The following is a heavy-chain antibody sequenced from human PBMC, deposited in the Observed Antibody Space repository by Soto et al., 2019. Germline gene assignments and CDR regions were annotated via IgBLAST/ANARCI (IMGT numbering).Heavy chain of an antibody. Sequence: EVQLLESGGGLVQPGGSLRLSCAASGFTFSSYAMSWVRQAPGKGLEWVSAISGSGGSTYYADSVKGRFTISRDNSKNTLDLQMNSLRAEDTAVYYCAKSSGVTMVRGVIDYWGQGTLVTVSS. CDR2: ISGSGGST. CDR3: AKSSGVTMVRGVIDY. D-gene: IGHD3-10*01. J-gene: IGHJ4*02. CDR1: GFTFSSYA. V-gene: IGHV3-23*01.